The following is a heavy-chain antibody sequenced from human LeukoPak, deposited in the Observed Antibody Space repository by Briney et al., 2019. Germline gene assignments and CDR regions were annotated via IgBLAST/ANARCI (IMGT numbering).Heavy chain of an antibody. V-gene: IGHV3-73*01. CDR2: IRSTANGYAT. J-gene: IGHJ6*03. Sequence: PGGSLRLSCAASGFTFSGSALHWVRQASGKGLEWVGRIRSTANGYATAYAASVKGRFTISRDDSKNTAYLQMDSLKTEDTAVYYCLVVPAAMFRDYYYMDVWGKGTTVTISS. CDR3: LVVPAAMFRDYYYMDV. D-gene: IGHD2-2*01. CDR1: GFTFSGSA.